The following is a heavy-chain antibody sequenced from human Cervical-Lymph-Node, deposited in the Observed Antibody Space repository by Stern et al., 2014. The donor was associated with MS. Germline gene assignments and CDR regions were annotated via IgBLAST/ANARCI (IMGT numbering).Heavy chain of an antibody. J-gene: IGHJ6*02. CDR2: IIPVIGTA. V-gene: IGHV1-69*01. CDR1: GGTFNAYA. Sequence: QMQLVQSGAEVKKPGSSVKVSCKASGGTFNAYAINWLRQAPGQGLEWMGGIIPVIGTANYAQNFQGRVTITADASTRTSSMQLSSLRSDDTAVYYCARDGRHTNNFGLDVWGQGTTVTVSS. CDR3: ARDGRHTNNFGLDV.